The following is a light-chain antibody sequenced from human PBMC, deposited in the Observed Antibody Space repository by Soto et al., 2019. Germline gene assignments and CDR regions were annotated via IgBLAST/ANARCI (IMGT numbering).Light chain of an antibody. CDR2: RAS. V-gene: IGKV1-5*03. CDR3: HRHATYPLA. CDR1: RDIGTW. J-gene: IGKJ4*02. Sequence: QMTQSPSRVSASVGDGVAITFRASRDIGTWLAWFQQQPGRAPNLLIYRASTLARGVPSRFSGSGSGTAFTLPLSSLHPDHFAPSYRHRHATYPLAFGGGNNV.